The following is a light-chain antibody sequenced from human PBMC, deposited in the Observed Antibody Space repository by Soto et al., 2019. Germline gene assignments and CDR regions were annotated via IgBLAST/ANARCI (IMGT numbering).Light chain of an antibody. CDR1: QTISGF. CDR3: QQFNNYPLT. J-gene: IGKJ5*01. Sequence: AIQMPQSPSSLSASVGDRVAISCRSSQTISGFLNWFQQKPGKAPRLLIYAATSLQSGVPSRFSGSGSGTDFTLTISSLQPEDFATYYCQQFNNYPLTFGQGTLLEI. V-gene: IGKV1D-13*01. CDR2: AAT.